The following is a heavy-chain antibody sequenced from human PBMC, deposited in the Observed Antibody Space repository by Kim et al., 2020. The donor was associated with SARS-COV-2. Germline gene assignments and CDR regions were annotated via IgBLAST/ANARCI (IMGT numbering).Heavy chain of an antibody. V-gene: IGHV1-3*01. CDR2: INAGNGNT. CDR3: ARDSSIAAPGWFDP. J-gene: IGHJ5*02. CDR1: GYTFTSYA. Sequence: ASVKVSCKASGYTFTSYAMHWVRQAPGQRLEWMGWINAGNGNTKYSQKFQGRVTITRDTSASTAYMELSSLRSEDTAVYYCARDSSIAAPGWFDPWGQGTLVTVSS. D-gene: IGHD6-6*01.